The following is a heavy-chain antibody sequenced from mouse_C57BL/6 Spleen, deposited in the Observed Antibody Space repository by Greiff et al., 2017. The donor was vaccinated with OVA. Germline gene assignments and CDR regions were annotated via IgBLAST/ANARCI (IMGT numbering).Heavy chain of an antibody. Sequence: LQESGPELVKPGASVKISCKASGYAFSSSWMNWVKQRPGKGLEWIGRIYPGDGDTNYNGKFKGKATLTADKSSSTAYMQLSSLTSEDSAVYFCAREGYYFLDYWGQGTSVTVSS. J-gene: IGHJ4*01. D-gene: IGHD1-1*01. V-gene: IGHV1-82*01. CDR3: AREGYYFLDY. CDR1: GYAFSSSW. CDR2: IYPGDGDT.